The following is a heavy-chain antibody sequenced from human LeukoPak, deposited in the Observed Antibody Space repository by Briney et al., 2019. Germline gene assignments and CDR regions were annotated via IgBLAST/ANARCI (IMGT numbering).Heavy chain of an antibody. CDR2: INYSGST. CDR3: ARIAIGASGWPEHFQL. V-gene: IGHV4-34*01. D-gene: IGHD6-19*01. J-gene: IGHJ1*01. Sequence: SETLSLTCAVYGGSFSGFYWSWIRQPPGKRLEWIGEINYSGSTNYNPSLESRVTISGDTSKRQFSLKLTSVTAADTAVYYCARIAIGASGWPEHFQLWDQGALVTVSS. CDR1: GGSFSGFY.